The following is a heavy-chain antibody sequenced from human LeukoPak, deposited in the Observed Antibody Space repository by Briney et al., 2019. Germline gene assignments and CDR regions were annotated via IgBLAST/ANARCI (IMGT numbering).Heavy chain of an antibody. Sequence: SETLSLTCAVSGYSLSSTYFWGWIRQPPGKGLEYIGNIHHSGTTYYNPSLKSRVTISIDTSKNQFSLKLSSVTAADTAVYYCARVRYYDNSGYYYDFDYWGQGTLVTVSS. D-gene: IGHD3-22*01. CDR1: GYSLSSTYF. J-gene: IGHJ4*02. CDR2: IHHSGTT. CDR3: ARVRYYDNSGYYYDFDY. V-gene: IGHV4-38-2*01.